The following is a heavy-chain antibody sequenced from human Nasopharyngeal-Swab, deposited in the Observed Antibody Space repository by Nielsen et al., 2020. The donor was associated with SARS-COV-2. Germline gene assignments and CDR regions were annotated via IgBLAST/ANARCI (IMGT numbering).Heavy chain of an antibody. CDR2: INQDGSVK. J-gene: IGHJ3*02. D-gene: IGHD2/OR15-2a*01. CDR3: ARDPDFQAFDI. V-gene: IGHV3-7*04. CDR1: GFTFRGYW. Sequence: GESLKISCAASGFTFRGYWMTWVRQAPGKGPEWVANINQDGSVKNYVDSVEGRFTISRDNAKNSLYLQMNSLRVEDTAVYYCARDPDFQAFDIWGQGTMVTISS.